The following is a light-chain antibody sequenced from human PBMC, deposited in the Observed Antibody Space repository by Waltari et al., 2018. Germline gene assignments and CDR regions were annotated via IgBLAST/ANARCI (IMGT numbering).Light chain of an antibody. V-gene: IGLV2-23*01. CDR2: EGT. CDR3: CSYAGSNTWV. CDR1: SSDVGSYNL. Sequence: QSALTQPASVSGSPGQSITISCTGPSSDVGSYNLVSWYQPRPGKAPKLMIYEGTKRPTGVSNRFSGSKSGNTASLTMSGLQAEDEADYYCCSYAGSNTWVFGGGTKLTVL. J-gene: IGLJ3*02.